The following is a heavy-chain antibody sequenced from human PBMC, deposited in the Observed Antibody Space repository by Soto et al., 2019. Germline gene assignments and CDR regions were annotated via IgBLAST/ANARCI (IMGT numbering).Heavy chain of an antibody. Sequence: QVQLVESGGGVVQPGRSLRLFCAASGFTFSSYGMHWVRQAPGKGLEWVAVIWYDGSNKYYADSVKGRFTISRDNSKNPLYLQMNSLSAEDTAVYFCARFSSSWYGPIDYWGQGTLVTVSS. D-gene: IGHD6-13*01. CDR1: GFTFSSYG. V-gene: IGHV3-33*01. CDR3: ARFSSSWYGPIDY. J-gene: IGHJ4*02. CDR2: IWYDGSNK.